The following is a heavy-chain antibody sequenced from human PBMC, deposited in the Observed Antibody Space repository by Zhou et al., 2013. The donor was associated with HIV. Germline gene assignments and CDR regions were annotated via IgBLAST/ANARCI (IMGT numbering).Heavy chain of an antibody. CDR3: ARIVVVPAATRQQLNAGRGGWFDP. J-gene: IGHJ5*02. CDR1: GGTFSSYA. CDR2: IIPIFGTA. D-gene: IGHD2-2*01. V-gene: IGHV1-69*05. Sequence: QVQLVQSGAEVKKPGSSVKVSCKASGGTFSSYAISWVRQAPGQGLEWMGGIIPIFGTANYAQKFQGRVTITTDESTSTAYMELSSLRSEDTAVYYCARIVVVPAATRQQLNAGRGGWFDPWGPGNPGHRLL.